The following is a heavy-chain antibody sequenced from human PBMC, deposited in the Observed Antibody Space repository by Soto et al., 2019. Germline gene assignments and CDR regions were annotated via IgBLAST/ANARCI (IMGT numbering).Heavy chain of an antibody. CDR3: ARLRVDSGGYHFDI. D-gene: IGHD2-21*01. J-gene: IGHJ4*02. Sequence: KPSETLSLTCAVYGKSLSGYYWSWIRQPPGKALEWIGEINHSGNTTYDPSLKSRVTISVDTSKNQLFLNLSSATAADTAMYFCARLRVDSGGYHFDIWGQGTLVTVSS. CDR1: GKSLSGYY. CDR2: INHSGNT. V-gene: IGHV4-34*01.